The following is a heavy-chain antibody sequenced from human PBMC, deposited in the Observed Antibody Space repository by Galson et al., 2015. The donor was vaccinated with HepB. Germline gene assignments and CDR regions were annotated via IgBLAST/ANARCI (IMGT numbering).Heavy chain of an antibody. CDR1: GFTFSSYN. J-gene: IGHJ4*02. V-gene: IGHV3-48*01. Sequence: SLRLSCAASGFTFSSYNMNWVRRAPGKGLEWISYISSSSGTTYYADSVKGRITISRDNSKNTLYRQMNSLRAEDTAVYYCAKVVDGYPDYWGQGTLVTVSS. CDR3: AKVVDGYPDY. D-gene: IGHD5-24*01. CDR2: ISSSSGTT.